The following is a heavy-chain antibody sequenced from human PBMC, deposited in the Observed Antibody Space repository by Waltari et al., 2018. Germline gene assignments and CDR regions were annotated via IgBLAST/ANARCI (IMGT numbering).Heavy chain of an antibody. CDR1: GGTFSSYA. D-gene: IGHD1-26*01. J-gene: IGHJ4*02. CDR2: INTNTWNP. V-gene: IGHV7-4-1*02. Sequence: QVQLVQSGAEVKKPGSSVKVSCKASGGTFSSYAISWVRQAPGQGLEWMGWINTNTWNPTYAQGFTGRFVCSLDTSVSTAYLQISSLKAEDTAVYYCARDGMDSGYFDYWGQGTLVTVSS. CDR3: ARDGMDSGYFDY.